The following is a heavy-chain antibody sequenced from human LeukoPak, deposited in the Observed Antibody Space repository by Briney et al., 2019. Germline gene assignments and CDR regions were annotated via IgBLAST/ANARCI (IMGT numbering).Heavy chain of an antibody. Sequence: SETLSLTCTVSGGSISSSSYYWGWIRQPPGKGLEWIGSIYYSGSTYYNPSLKSRVTISVDTSKNQFSLKLSSVIAADTAVYYCARMLGGDSSGPYFDYWGQGTLVTVSS. J-gene: IGHJ4*02. D-gene: IGHD3-22*01. CDR3: ARMLGGDSSGPYFDY. CDR1: GGSISSSSYY. CDR2: IYYSGST. V-gene: IGHV4-39*01.